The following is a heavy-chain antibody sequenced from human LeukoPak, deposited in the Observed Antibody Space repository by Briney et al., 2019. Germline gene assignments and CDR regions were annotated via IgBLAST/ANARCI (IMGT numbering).Heavy chain of an antibody. Sequence: SETLSLTCTVSGGSISSSYYYWGWIRQPPGQGLEWIGTIYYSGSTYYNPSLKSRVTISVDTSKNQFSLKLSSVTAPDTAVYYCARHEDRNWYFDHWGQGTLVTVSS. CDR2: IYYSGST. CDR1: GGSISSSYYY. CDR3: ARHEDRNWYFDH. D-gene: IGHD1-1*01. V-gene: IGHV4-39*01. J-gene: IGHJ4*02.